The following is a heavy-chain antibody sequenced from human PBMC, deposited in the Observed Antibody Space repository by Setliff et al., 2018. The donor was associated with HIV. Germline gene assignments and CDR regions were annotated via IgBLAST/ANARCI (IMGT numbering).Heavy chain of an antibody. Sequence: SETLSLTCAVSGASISSNNWWTWVRQPPGRGLEWIGEIHYSGSTNYNPSLESRVTISLDKSKNQFSLKLSSVTAADTAVYYCARVGDQYYYDSSGYCTAELFDYWGQGTLVTVS. J-gene: IGHJ4*02. CDR2: IHYSGST. D-gene: IGHD3-22*01. CDR3: ARVGDQYYYDSSGYCTAELFDY. V-gene: IGHV4-4*02. CDR1: GASISSNNW.